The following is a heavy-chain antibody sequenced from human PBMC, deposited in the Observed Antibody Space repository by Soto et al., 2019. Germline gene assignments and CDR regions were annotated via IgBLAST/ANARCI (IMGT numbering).Heavy chain of an antibody. CDR2: ISYDGSNK. CDR1: GFTFSSYG. CDR3: ARGHRGYYDSSGYPDFDY. D-gene: IGHD3-22*01. Sequence: PGGSLRLSCAASGFTFSSYGMHWVRQAPGKGLEWVAVISYDGSNKYYADSVKGRFTISRDNSKNTLYLQMDSLRAEDTAVYYCARGHRGYYDSSGYPDFDYWGQGTLVTVSS. J-gene: IGHJ4*02. V-gene: IGHV3-30*03.